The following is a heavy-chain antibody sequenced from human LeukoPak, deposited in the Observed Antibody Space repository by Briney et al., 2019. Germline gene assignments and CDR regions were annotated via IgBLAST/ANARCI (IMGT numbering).Heavy chain of an antibody. CDR3: ARGQGVGTNADFDY. Sequence: SVKVSCKASGYTFTSYDINWVRQATGQGLEWMGWMNPNSGNTGYAQKFQGRVTITRNTSISTAYMELSSLRSEDTAVYYCARGQGVGTNADFDYWGQGTLVTVSS. D-gene: IGHD1-1*01. J-gene: IGHJ4*02. CDR2: MNPNSGNT. V-gene: IGHV1-8*03. CDR1: GYTFTSYD.